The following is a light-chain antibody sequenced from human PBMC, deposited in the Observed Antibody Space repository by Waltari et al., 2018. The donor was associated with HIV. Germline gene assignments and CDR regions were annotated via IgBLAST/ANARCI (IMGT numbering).Light chain of an antibody. CDR3: CAYAAGHVSYV. J-gene: IGLJ1*01. Sequence: QSALTQPPSVSGSPGQSVTISCTGTTSDVGYYNYVSWYQQYPGKAPNLIIFDVNQRPSGVPVRFSGSKSGNTASLTISGPRTADEADYFCCAYAAGHVSYVFGNGTAVAVL. V-gene: IGLV2-11*01. CDR2: DVN. CDR1: TSDVGYYNY.